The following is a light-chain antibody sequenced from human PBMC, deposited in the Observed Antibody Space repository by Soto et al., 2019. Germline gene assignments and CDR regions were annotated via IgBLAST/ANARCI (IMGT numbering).Light chain of an antibody. CDR3: QQYGNSPVT. Sequence: IGLTQSAGTLSLSPGERATLSCRASQSVGGNYLTWYQQKNGQAPRLLIYGASSRASGIPDRFSGSGYGTDFNLTISRLEPEDFAVYYCQQYGNSPVTFGGGTKVDIK. CDR2: GAS. V-gene: IGKV3-20*01. CDR1: QSVGGNY. J-gene: IGKJ4*01.